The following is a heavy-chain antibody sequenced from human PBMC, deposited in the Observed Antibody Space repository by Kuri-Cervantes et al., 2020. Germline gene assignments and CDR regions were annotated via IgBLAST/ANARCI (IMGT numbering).Heavy chain of an antibody. V-gene: IGHV4-59*04. CDR2: IYHSGST. CDR1: GGSISSYY. Sequence: SETLSLTCTVSGGSISSYYWSWIRQPPGKGLEWIGSIYHSGSTYYNPSLKSRVTISVDTSKNQFSLKLSSVTAADTAVYYCAGDINSPHYGTFDYWGQGTLVTVSS. J-gene: IGHJ4*02. D-gene: IGHD3-10*01. CDR3: AGDINSPHYGTFDY.